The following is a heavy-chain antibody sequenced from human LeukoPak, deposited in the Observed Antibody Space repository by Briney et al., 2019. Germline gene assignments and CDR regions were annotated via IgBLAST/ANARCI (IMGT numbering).Heavy chain of an antibody. Sequence: GGSLRLSCAASGFTFSDYYMSWIRQAPGKGLEWVSYISTSGSSIYYAASVKGRFTISRDNAKNSLYLQMNSLRAEDTAVYYCARDRIYYGSGSYYNDYYYYYGMDVWGQGTTVTVSS. V-gene: IGHV3-11*04. CDR3: ARDRIYYGSGSYYNDYYYYYGMDV. CDR1: GFTFSDYY. J-gene: IGHJ6*02. D-gene: IGHD3-10*01. CDR2: ISTSGSSI.